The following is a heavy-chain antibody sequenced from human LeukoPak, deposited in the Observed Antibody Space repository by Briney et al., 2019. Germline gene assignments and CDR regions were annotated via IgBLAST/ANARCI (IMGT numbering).Heavy chain of an antibody. D-gene: IGHD3-22*01. CDR3: AREGYYYDSSGYLDY. CDR2: IKQDGSEK. CDR1: GFTFSSYW. Sequence: GGSLRLSCAASGFTFSSYWMSWVRQAPGKGLERVANIKQDGSEKYYVDSVKGRFTISRDNAKNSLYLQMNSLRAEDTAVYYCAREGYYYDSSGYLDYWGQGTLVTVSS. J-gene: IGHJ4*02. V-gene: IGHV3-7*01.